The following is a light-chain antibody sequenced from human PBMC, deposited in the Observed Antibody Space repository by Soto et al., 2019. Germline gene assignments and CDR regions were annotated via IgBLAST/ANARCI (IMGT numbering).Light chain of an antibody. CDR3: HHNGSPRT. Sequence: MQMAPFPSSLSASVGDRVTITCRASQGLRNDLGWYQQKPAKAPKRLIYAAASLQSGVPSRFSGSGCGREFIIPTSSRLKPEVVAVYCCHHNGSPRTFGQGSKVDIK. J-gene: IGKJ1*01. CDR2: AAA. CDR1: QGLRND. V-gene: IGKV1-17*01.